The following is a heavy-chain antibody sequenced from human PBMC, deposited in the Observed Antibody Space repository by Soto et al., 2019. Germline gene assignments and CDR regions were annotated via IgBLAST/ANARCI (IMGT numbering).Heavy chain of an antibody. D-gene: IGHD3-16*02. J-gene: IGHJ4*02. V-gene: IGHV1-2*04. CDR3: ARDLTEFGGVIAVLDH. CDR1: GYTFTGYY. Sequence: QVQLVQSGAEVKKPGASVKVSCKASGYTFTGYYMHWVRQAPGQGLEWMGWINPNSGGTNYAQKFQGWVTMTRDTSISTAYMELSRLRSDDTAVYYCARDLTEFGGVIAVLDHWGQGTLVTVSS. CDR2: INPNSGGT.